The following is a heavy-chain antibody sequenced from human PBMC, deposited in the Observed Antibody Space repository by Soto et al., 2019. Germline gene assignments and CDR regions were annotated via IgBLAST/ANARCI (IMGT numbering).Heavy chain of an antibody. J-gene: IGHJ5*02. CDR1: YGSMISYY. Sequence: PSETLSLTCPVSYGSMISYYWSWIRQPPGKGLEWIGYIYYSGSTNYNPSLKSRVTISVDTSKNQFSLKLSSVTAADTAVYYCARSVLPWGQGTLVTVSS. CDR2: IYYSGST. CDR3: ARSVLP. V-gene: IGHV4-59*12.